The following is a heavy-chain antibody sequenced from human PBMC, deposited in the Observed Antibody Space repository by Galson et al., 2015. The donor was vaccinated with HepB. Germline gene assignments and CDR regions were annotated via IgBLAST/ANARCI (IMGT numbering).Heavy chain of an antibody. J-gene: IGHJ4*02. CDR1: GYTFTNYY. V-gene: IGHV1-46*01. CDR3: ARAADWSLFDY. Sequence: SVKVSCKASGYTFTNYYIHWVRQAPGQGLEWMGIIYPSGGSTENAQIFQSRVTMTRDTSTSTVYMELSGLTSEDTAVYYCARAADWSLFDYWGQGTLVTVSA. D-gene: IGHD3/OR15-3a*01. CDR2: IYPSGGST.